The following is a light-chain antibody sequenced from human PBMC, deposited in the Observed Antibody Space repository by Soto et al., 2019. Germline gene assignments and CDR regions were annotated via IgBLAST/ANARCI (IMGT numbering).Light chain of an antibody. CDR3: VLYMGSGIWV. V-gene: IGLV8-61*01. CDR2: STN. Sequence: QTVVTPAPSFSVSPGGAVTLTCGLSSGSVSTSYHPSWYQQTPGQTPRTLIYSTNTRSSGVPDRFSGSILGNKAALTITGAQAEDESDYYCVLYMGSGIWVFGGGTQLTVL. J-gene: IGLJ2*01. CDR1: SGSVSTSYH.